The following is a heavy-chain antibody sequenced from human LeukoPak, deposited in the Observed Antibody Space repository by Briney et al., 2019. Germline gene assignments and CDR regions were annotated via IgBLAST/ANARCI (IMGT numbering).Heavy chain of an antibody. D-gene: IGHD1-14*01. CDR1: GGSISSYY. Sequence: SETLSLTCTVSGGSISSYYWSWIRQPPGKGLEWIGYIYYSGSTNYNPSLKSRVTISVDTSKNQFSLKLSSVTAADTAVYYCARYKPRGGGVVGWGQGTLVTVS. J-gene: IGHJ4*02. CDR2: IYYSGST. V-gene: IGHV4-59*01. CDR3: ARYKPRGGGVVG.